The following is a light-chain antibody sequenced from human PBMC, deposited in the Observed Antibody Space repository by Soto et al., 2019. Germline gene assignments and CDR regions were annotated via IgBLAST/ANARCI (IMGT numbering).Light chain of an antibody. CDR3: PKDRSSPPELT. J-gene: IGKJ3*01. Sequence: EIVLTQYPGTLSLSAGERATLSCRASQTISSNYLAGYQQKPGQAPRLLIFGASYRATGIPDRVSGSGSGTDVTLTISRLEPEDFAVYSCPKDRSSPPELTFGPGTKVAIK. CDR1: QTISSNY. CDR2: GAS. V-gene: IGKV3-20*01.